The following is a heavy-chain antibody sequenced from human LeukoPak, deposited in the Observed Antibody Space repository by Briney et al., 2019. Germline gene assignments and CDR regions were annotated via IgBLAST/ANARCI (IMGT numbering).Heavy chain of an antibody. J-gene: IGHJ5*02. Sequence: ASVKVSCKASGYTFTSYGISWVRQAPGQGLEWMGWISAYNGNTNYAQKLQGRVTMTTDTSTSTAYMELRSLRSDDTALYYCVRDRPHNWFDPWGQGTLVTVSS. CDR1: GYTFTSYG. V-gene: IGHV1-18*01. CDR2: ISAYNGNT. CDR3: VRDRPHNWFDP.